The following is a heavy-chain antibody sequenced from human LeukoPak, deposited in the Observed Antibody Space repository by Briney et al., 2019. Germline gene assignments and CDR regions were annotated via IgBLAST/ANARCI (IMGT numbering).Heavy chain of an antibody. J-gene: IGHJ6*03. CDR3: ARDLRGFPYYYYYMDV. Sequence: GGSLRLSCAASGFTFSSYEMNWVRQAPGKGLEWLSYISSSGSAIYYADSVKGRFSISRDNAKNSLYLQMSSLRAEDTAVYYCARDLRGFPYYYYYMDVWGKGTTVTVSS. CDR2: ISSSGSAI. CDR1: GFTFSSYE. V-gene: IGHV3-48*03.